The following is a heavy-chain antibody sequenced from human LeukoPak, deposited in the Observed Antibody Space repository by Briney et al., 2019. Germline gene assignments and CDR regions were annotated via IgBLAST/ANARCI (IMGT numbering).Heavy chain of an antibody. D-gene: IGHD3-10*01. J-gene: IGHJ4*02. CDR2: INHSGST. CDR3: ARRPATYYYGSGRFLDY. V-gene: IGHV4-34*01. CDR1: GGYFSGYY. Sequence: PSETLSLTCAVYGGYFSGYYWSWIRQPPGKGLEWIGEINHSGSTNYNTSLKSRVTISVDTSKNQFSLKLSSVTAADTAVYYCARRPATYYYGSGRFLDYWGQGILVTVSS.